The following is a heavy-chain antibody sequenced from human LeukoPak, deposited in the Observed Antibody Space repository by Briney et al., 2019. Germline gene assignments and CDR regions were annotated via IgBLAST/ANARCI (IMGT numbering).Heavy chain of an antibody. V-gene: IGHV3-7*01. CDR3: ARDADAYDP. CDR2: IKEDGTKK. J-gene: IGHJ5*02. Sequence: GGSLRLSCAASGFTFNTFWMSWVRQTPGKGLEWVANIKEDGTKKYYVDSVKGRFTISRDNAENSLYLQMNSLRAEDTAVYYCARDADAYDPWGQGTLVTVSS. D-gene: IGHD5-24*01. CDR1: GFTFNTFW.